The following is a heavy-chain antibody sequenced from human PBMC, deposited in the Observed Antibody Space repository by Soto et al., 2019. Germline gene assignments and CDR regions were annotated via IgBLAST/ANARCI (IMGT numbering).Heavy chain of an antibody. CDR1: GGSITSDY. D-gene: IGHD2-21*01. J-gene: IGHJ4*02. CDR2: FQHSGTT. V-gene: IGHV4-59*08. CDR3: ARLRYYGAALGFDF. Sequence: SETLSLTCTVSGGSITSDYWSWIRQPPGERLEWIGHFQHSGTTYYKPSLMSRVTISKDTSKNQFSLTLSSVTAADTAIYYCARLRYYGAALGFDFWGQGSLVTVSS.